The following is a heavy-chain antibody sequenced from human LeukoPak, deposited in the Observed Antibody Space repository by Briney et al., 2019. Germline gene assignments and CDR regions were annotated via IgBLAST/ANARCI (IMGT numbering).Heavy chain of an antibody. CDR2: IYTSGST. V-gene: IGHV4-61*02. Sequence: PSQTLSLTCTVSGGSISSGSYYWSWIRQPAGKGREWIGRIYTSGSTNYNPSLKSRVTISVDTSKNQFSLKLSSVTAADTAVYYCARVTGTDDYGDYLYFDYWGQGTLVTVSS. J-gene: IGHJ4*02. CDR1: GGSISSGSYY. CDR3: ARVTGTDDYGDYLYFDY. D-gene: IGHD4-17*01.